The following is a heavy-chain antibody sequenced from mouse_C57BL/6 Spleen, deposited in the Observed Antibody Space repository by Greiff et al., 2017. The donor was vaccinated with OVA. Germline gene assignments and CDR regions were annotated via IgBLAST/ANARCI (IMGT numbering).Heavy chain of an antibody. CDR3: ARNYGSSYCAMDY. CDR1: GYTFTSYW. Sequence: QVQLQQPGAELVMPGASVKLSCKASGYTFTSYWMHWVKQRPGQGLEWIGEIDPSDSYTNYNQKFKGKSTLTVDKSSSTAYMQLSSLTSEDSAVYYCARNYGSSYCAMDYWGQGTSVTVSS. V-gene: IGHV1-69*01. J-gene: IGHJ4*01. D-gene: IGHD1-1*01. CDR2: IDPSDSYT.